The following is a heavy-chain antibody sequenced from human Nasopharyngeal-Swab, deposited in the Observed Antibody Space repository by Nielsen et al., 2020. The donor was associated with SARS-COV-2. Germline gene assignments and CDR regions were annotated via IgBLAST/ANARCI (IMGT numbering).Heavy chain of an antibody. D-gene: IGHD6-13*01. CDR1: GFTFSNYW. CDR2: IKADGNHI. J-gene: IGHJ4*02. Sequence: GGSLRLSCAGSGFTFSNYWMHWVRQAPGKGLVWVSQIKADGNHITYADSVKGRFTISRDNAKNTLFLQMNSLRAEDTAVYYCARSSSWALEYWGQGTPVTVSA. V-gene: IGHV3-74*01. CDR3: ARSSSWALEY.